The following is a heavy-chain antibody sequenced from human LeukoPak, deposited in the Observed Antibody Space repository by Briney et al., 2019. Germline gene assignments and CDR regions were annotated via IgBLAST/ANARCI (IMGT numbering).Heavy chain of an antibody. CDR1: GYNFINYW. J-gene: IGHJ4*02. V-gene: IGHV5-51*01. CDR3: ASSNDYGVHFDY. CDR2: IFPGDSDT. Sequence: GESLQISCQGSGYNFINYWIGWVRQMPGTGLEWMGVIFPGDSDTRYSPSFQGQVTISADKSISTAYLQWSSLKASDTAMYYCASSNDYGVHFDYWGQGTLGTVSS. D-gene: IGHD4-17*01.